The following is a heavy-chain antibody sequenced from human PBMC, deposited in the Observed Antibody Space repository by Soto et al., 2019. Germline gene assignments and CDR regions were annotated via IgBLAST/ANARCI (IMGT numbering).Heavy chain of an antibody. CDR1: GGIFSSDA. V-gene: IGHV1-69*13. Sequence: SVKVSCKASGGIFSSDAISWVRQAPGQVLEWMGVIIPIFGTASYAQKFQGTVTITADESTNTAYMYLSSLKSEDTASYYCARRGSGYVWFNEFGGQGTLVTVSS. D-gene: IGHD3-22*01. CDR2: IIPIFGTA. J-gene: IGHJ4*02. CDR3: ARRGSGYVWFNEF.